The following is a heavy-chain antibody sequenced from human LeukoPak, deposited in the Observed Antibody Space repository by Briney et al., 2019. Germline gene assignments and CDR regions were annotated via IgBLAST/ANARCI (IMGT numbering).Heavy chain of an antibody. J-gene: IGHJ4*02. CDR3: ARAAMVRGVIIEDFDY. Sequence: TGGSLRLSCAASGFTFSGYSMNWIRQAPGKGLEWVSSISSSSSYIYYADSVKGRFTISRDNAKNSLYLQMNSLRAEDTAVYYCARAAMVRGVIIEDFDYWGQGTMVTVCS. CDR1: GFTFSGYS. D-gene: IGHD3-10*01. CDR2: ISSSSSYI. V-gene: IGHV3-21*01.